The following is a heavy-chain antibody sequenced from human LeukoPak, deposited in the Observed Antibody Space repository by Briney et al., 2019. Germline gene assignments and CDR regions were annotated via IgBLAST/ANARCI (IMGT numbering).Heavy chain of an antibody. D-gene: IGHD3-3*01. Sequence: GASVKVSCKASGGTFSSYAISWVRQASGQGLEWMGRIIPVLGIANYAQKFQGRVTITADKSTSTAYMELSSLRSEDTAVYYCARPEERFLEWSTYYYYGMDVWGQGTTVTVSS. CDR1: GGTFSSYA. J-gene: IGHJ6*02. CDR3: ARPEERFLEWSTYYYYGMDV. CDR2: IIPVLGIA. V-gene: IGHV1-69*04.